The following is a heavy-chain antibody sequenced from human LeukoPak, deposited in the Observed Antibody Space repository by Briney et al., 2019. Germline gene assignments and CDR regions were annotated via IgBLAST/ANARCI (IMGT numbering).Heavy chain of an antibody. V-gene: IGHV1-2*02. CDR1: GYTFTGYY. J-gene: IGHJ5*02. CDR3: ARGGSSSWYYYNWFDP. Sequence: AASVKVSCKASGYTFTGYYMHWVRQAPGQGLEWMGWINPNSGGTNYAQKFQGRVTMTRDTSISTAYMELSRLRSDDTAVYYCARGGSSSWYYYNWFDPWGQGTLVTVSS. CDR2: INPNSGGT. D-gene: IGHD6-13*01.